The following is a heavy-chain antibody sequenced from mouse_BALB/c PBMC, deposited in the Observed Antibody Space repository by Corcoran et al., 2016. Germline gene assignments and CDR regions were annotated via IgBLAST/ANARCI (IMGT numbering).Heavy chain of an antibody. J-gene: IGHJ2*01. CDR2: IYPYNDGT. CDR3: AREVPGGYPFDY. V-gene: IGHV1S136*01. D-gene: IGHD2-2*01. Sequence: EVQRQQSGPELEKPGASVKMSCKASGYTFTSYVMHGVKQKPGQGLEWIGYIYPYNDGTKYNEKFKGKATLTSDKSSSAAYMEFSSLTSEDSAVYYCAREVPGGYPFDYWGQGTTLTVSS. CDR1: GYTFTSYV.